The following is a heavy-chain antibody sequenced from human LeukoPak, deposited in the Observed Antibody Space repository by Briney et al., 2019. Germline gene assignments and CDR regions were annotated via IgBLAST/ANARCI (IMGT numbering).Heavy chain of an antibody. CDR3: ARGDSSGWYEDAFDI. CDR1: GGTFSSYA. V-gene: IGHV1-69*04. Sequence: SVKVSCKASGGTFSSYAISWVRQAPGQGLEWMGRIIPILGIANYAQKFQCRVTITADKSTSTAYMELSSLRSEDTAVYYCARGDSSGWYEDAFDIWGQGTMVTVSS. CDR2: IIPILGIA. J-gene: IGHJ3*02. D-gene: IGHD6-19*01.